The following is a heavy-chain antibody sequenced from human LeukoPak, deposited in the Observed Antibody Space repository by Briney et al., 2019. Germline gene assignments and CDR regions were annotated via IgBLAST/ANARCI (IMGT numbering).Heavy chain of an antibody. Sequence: GGSLRLSCAASGFTFSSYSMNWVRQAPGKGLEWVSSISSSSSYIYYADSVKGRFTISSDNAKNSLYLQMNSLRAEDTAVYYCARLSGSYYCDYWGQGTLVTVSS. D-gene: IGHD1-26*01. J-gene: IGHJ4*02. CDR2: ISSSSSYI. CDR1: GFTFSSYS. V-gene: IGHV3-21*01. CDR3: ARLSGSYYCDY.